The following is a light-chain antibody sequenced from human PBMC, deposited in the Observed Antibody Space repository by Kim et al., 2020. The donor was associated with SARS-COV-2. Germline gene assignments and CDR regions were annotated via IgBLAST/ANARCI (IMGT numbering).Light chain of an antibody. V-gene: IGLV1-51*01. CDR2: DNN. J-gene: IGLJ1*01. CDR1: SSNIGNNY. Sequence: QKDTISCSGSSSNIGNNYVSWYQQRPGTAPKLLIYDNNKRPSGIPDRFSGSKSGTSATLGITGLQTGDEADYYCGTWDNSLSAGYVFGTGTKVTVL. CDR3: GTWDNSLSAGYV.